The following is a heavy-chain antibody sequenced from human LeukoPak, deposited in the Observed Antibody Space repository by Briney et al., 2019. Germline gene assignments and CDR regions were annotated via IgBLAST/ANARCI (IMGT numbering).Heavy chain of an antibody. V-gene: IGHV3-30*02. D-gene: IGHD3-22*01. CDR1: GISFSSFG. CDR2: IRYDGHNK. CDR3: AKSQNYYDNGGYYYLDY. J-gene: IGHJ4*02. Sequence: PGGSLRLSCAASGISFSSFGMHWVRQAPGKGLEWVTFIRYDGHNKYYADSVKGRFTISRDNSKNTLYLQMKSLRPEDTAVYYCAKSQNYYDNGGYYYLDYWGQGNLVTVSS.